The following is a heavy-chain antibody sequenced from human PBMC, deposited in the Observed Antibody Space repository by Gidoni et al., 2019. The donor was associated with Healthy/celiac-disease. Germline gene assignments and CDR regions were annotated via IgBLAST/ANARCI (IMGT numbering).Heavy chain of an antibody. J-gene: IGHJ3*02. CDR2: IGTAGDT. CDR3: ARAPPGYSSGWYSEGAFDI. Sequence: EVQLVESGGGLVQPGGSLRLSCAASGFTFSSYDMHWVRQPTGKGLEWVLAIGTAGDTYYPGSVKGRFTISRENAKNSLYLQMNSLRAGDTAVYYCARAPPGYSSGWYSEGAFDIWGQGTMVTVSS. V-gene: IGHV3-13*01. CDR1: GFTFSSYD. D-gene: IGHD6-19*01.